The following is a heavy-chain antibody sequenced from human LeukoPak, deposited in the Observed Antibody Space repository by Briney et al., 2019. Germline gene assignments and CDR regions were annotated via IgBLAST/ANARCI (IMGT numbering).Heavy chain of an antibody. CDR2: INPNIGGT. Sequence: ASVKVSCKASGYTFTGYYMNWVRQAPGQGLEWMGRINPNIGGTNYAQKFQGRVTMTRDTSTSTAYMELSRLRSDDTAVYYCARDLLGYDYVWGSYRYNFDYWGQGTLVTVSS. CDR1: GYTFTGYY. V-gene: IGHV1-2*06. CDR3: ARDLLGYDYVWGSYRYNFDY. D-gene: IGHD3-16*02. J-gene: IGHJ4*02.